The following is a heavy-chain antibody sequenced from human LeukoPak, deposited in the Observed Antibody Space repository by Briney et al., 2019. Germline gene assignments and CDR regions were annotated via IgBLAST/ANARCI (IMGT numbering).Heavy chain of an antibody. J-gene: IGHJ5*02. CDR2: SKSDGSST. CDR3: ARSDWFDP. CDR1: GFTFSGHW. V-gene: IGHV3-74*01. Sequence: GGSLRLSCVASGFTFSGHWMHWVRQVPGKGLVWVSRSKSDGSSTSYADSVKGRFTISRDNAKNTPYLQMNSLRVEDTAVYYCARSDWFDPWGQGTLVIVSS.